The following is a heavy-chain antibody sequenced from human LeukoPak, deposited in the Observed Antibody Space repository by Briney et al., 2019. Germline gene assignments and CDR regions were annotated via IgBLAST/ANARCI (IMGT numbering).Heavy chain of an antibody. J-gene: IGHJ4*02. V-gene: IGHV1-18*01. CDR1: GYTFTRYA. Sequence: ASMKVSCKASGYTFTRYAVSWVRQAPGQGLEWVGWISVNSGKTNYAQKVQGRVTMTTDTSTSTAYMELRSLRSDDTAVYYCARVTPYYDYLTGYMPHWGQGSLVTVSS. CDR3: ARVTPYYDYLTGYMPH. D-gene: IGHD3-9*01. CDR2: ISVNSGKT.